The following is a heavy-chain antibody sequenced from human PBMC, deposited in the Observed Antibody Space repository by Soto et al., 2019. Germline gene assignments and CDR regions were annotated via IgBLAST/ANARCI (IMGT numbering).Heavy chain of an antibody. Sequence: SQTLSVTCAISGDSGSSNSAAWNWIRQSPSRGLEWLGRTYYRSKWYNDYAVSVKSRITINPDTSRNQFSLQLNSVTPEDTAVYYCARDSPSDGDYVLFYYCGQGTPVPVSS. CDR2: TYYRSKWYN. V-gene: IGHV6-1*01. CDR3: ARDSPSDGDYVLFYY. J-gene: IGHJ4*02. CDR1: GDSGSSNSAA. D-gene: IGHD4-17*01.